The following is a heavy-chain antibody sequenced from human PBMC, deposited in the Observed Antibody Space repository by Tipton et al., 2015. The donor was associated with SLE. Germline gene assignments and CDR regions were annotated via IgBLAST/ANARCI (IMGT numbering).Heavy chain of an antibody. Sequence: SLRLSCTASGFNFGTYPMTWVRQTPGKGLEWVAIISGNGGITKYADSVRGRFTISRDNSKNSLYLQMNSLRAEDTAVYYCAAGRAGDYYYGMDVWGQGTTVTVSS. D-gene: IGHD6-19*01. CDR1: GFNFGTYP. CDR3: AAGRAGDYYYGMDV. J-gene: IGHJ6*02. V-gene: IGHV3-23*01. CDR2: ISGNGGIT.